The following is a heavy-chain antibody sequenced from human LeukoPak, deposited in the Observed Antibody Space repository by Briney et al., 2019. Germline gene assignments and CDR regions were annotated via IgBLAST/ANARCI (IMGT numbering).Heavy chain of an antibody. CDR2: IIPILGIA. D-gene: IGHD5-24*01. CDR3: ARDRAVMATNPNWFDP. J-gene: IGHJ5*02. CDR1: GGTFSSYA. V-gene: IGHV1-69*04. Sequence: ASVKVSCKASGGTFSSYAISWVRQAPGQGLEWMGRIIPILGIANYVQKFQGRVTITADKSTSTAYMELSSLRSEDTAVYYCARDRAVMATNPNWFDPWGQGTLVNVSS.